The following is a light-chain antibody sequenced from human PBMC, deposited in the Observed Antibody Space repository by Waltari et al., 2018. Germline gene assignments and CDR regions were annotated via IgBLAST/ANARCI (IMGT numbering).Light chain of an antibody. CDR3: QKYGTLPAT. CDR2: DAS. J-gene: IGKJ1*01. V-gene: IGKV3-20*01. Sequence: EIVLTQSPGTLPLSPGERATLSCRASQSVSRYLAWYQQKHGQAPRLLIYDASIRTSGIPDMFSGSGSGTDFSLTISRLEPEDFAVYYCQKYGTLPATFGQGTKVQMK. CDR1: QSVSRY.